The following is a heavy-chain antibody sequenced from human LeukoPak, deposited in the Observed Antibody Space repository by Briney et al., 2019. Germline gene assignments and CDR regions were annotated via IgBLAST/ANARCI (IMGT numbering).Heavy chain of an antibody. J-gene: IGHJ4*02. CDR1: GFTFSSYA. D-gene: IGHD3-16*01. CDR3: ARDGGGFFDY. V-gene: IGHV3-30-3*01. Sequence: GGSLRLSCAASGFTFSSYAMHWVRQAPGKGLEWVAVISYDGSNKYYADSVKGRFTISRDNSKNTLYLQMNSLRAEDTAVYYCARDGGGFFDYWGQGTLVTVSS. CDR2: ISYDGSNK.